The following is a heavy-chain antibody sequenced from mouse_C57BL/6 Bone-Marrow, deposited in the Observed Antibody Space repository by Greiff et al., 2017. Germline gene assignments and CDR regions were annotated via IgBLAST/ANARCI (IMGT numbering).Heavy chain of an antibody. D-gene: IGHD3-3*01. V-gene: IGHV5-4*01. CDR1: GFTFSSYA. Sequence: EVKLMESGGGLVKPGGSLKLSCAASGFTFSSYAMSWVRQTPEQRLEWVATISDGGSYTYYPDNVQGRFTITRDNAKNSLYLQMSHLKYEDTTMYYCARDRGDYFDVWGTGTTVTVSS. J-gene: IGHJ1*03. CDR3: ARDRGDYFDV. CDR2: ISDGGSYT.